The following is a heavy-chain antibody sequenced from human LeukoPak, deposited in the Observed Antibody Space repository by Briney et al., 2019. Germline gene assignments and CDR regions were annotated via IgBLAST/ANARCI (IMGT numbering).Heavy chain of an antibody. D-gene: IGHD6-19*01. CDR1: GFTFSSYA. V-gene: IGHV3-23*01. J-gene: IGHJ4*02. Sequence: GGSLRLSCAASGFTFSSYAMSWVRQAPGKGLEWVSAISGSGGSTYYADSVKGRFTISRDNAKNTLDLQMNSLRAEDTAIYYCARVILYSSGWYAGNDYWGQGTLVTVSS. CDR3: ARVILYSSGWYAGNDY. CDR2: ISGSGGST.